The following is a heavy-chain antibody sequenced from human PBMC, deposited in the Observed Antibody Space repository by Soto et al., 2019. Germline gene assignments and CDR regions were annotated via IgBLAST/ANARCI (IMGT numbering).Heavy chain of an antibody. Sequence: EVQLVESGGGLVQPGGSLRLSCAASGFTVSSNYMSWVRQAPGKGLEWVSVVYVGGGTYHADSVKGRFTISRDNSKNTLYLQMNSLRAEDTAVYYCTREVVAGDYWGQGTLVTVS. V-gene: IGHV3-66*01. CDR1: GFTVSSNY. D-gene: IGHD2-15*01. CDR2: VYVGGGT. J-gene: IGHJ4*02. CDR3: TREVVAGDY.